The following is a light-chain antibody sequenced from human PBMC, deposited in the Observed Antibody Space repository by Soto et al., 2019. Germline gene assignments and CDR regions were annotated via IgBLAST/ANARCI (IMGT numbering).Light chain of an antibody. J-gene: IGLJ2*01. Sequence: QSALTQPPSASGSPGQSVTISCTGTSSDVGGYNYVSWYLQHPGKAPKLMIYEVSKRPPGVPDRFSGSKSGNTASLTVSGLQAEDEADYYCSSYAGSTLVFGGGTKLTVL. CDR2: EVS. CDR1: SSDVGGYNY. CDR3: SSYAGSTLV. V-gene: IGLV2-8*01.